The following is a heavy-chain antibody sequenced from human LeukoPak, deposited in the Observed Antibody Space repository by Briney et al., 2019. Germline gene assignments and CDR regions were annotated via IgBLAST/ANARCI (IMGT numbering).Heavy chain of an antibody. CDR1: GGSISGYY. J-gene: IGHJ4*02. V-gene: IGHV4-59*12. D-gene: IGHD5-18*01. CDR3: ARLPVDTAMVRGGFDY. CDR2: LYYMRGA. Sequence: PSETLSLTCTVSGGSISGYYWSWSRQPPGKGVEWIGNLYYMRGAWYKSSLKSRVTTSVDTSRNEFSLKLSSVTAADTAVYYCARLPVDTAMVRGGFDYWGQGTLVTVSS.